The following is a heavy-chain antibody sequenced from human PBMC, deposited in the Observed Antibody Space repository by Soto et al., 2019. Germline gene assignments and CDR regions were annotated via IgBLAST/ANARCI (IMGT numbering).Heavy chain of an antibody. CDR2: VYPDDSDS. Sequence: PGESLKISCKGSGYSFSKNWIGWVRQMPGKGLEWMGIVYPDDSDSRYSPSFQGQVTISADKSISTAYLQWNSLKASDSAMYYCARPAGDILTGYHRFDYWGQGTLVTV. D-gene: IGHD3-9*01. CDR1: GYSFSKNW. CDR3: ARPAGDILTGYHRFDY. J-gene: IGHJ4*02. V-gene: IGHV5-51*01.